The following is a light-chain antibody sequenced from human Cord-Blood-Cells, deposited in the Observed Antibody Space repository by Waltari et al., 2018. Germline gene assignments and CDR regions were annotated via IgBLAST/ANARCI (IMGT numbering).Light chain of an antibody. V-gene: IGLV2-23*01. CDR1: SSEYGSYNL. CDR3: CSYAGSSAYV. Sequence: QSALTQPASVSGSPGQSITISSTGTSSEYGSYNLFSWYQQHPGKAPKLMIYEGSKRPSGVSDRFSGSKSGNTASLTISGLQAEDEADYYCCSYAGSSAYVFGTGTKVTVL. J-gene: IGLJ1*01. CDR2: EGS.